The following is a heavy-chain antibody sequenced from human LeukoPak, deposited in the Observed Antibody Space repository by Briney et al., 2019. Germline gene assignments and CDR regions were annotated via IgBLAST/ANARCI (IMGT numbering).Heavy chain of an antibody. CDR1: GGSFSGYY. D-gene: IGHD7-27*01. CDR3: ARVFMGIDY. Sequence: PSETLSLTCAVYGGSFSGYYWSWIRQPPGKGLEWIGEINHSGSTNYNPSLKSRVTISVDTSKNQFSLKLSSVTAADTAVYYCARVFMGIDYWGQGTLVTVSS. CDR2: INHSGST. J-gene: IGHJ4*02. V-gene: IGHV4-34*01.